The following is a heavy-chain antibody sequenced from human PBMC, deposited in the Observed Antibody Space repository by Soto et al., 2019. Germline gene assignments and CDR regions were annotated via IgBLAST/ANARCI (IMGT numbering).Heavy chain of an antibody. CDR3: ARAGSIFGVVTPPPDAFDI. CDR1: GYTFTGYY. J-gene: IGHJ3*02. Sequence: ASVKVSCKASGYTFTGYYMHWVRQAPGQGLEWMGWINPNSGGTNYAQKFQGWVTMTRDTSISTAYMELSRLRSDDTAVYYCARAGSIFGVVTPPPDAFDIWGQWTILSVSS. D-gene: IGHD3-3*01. CDR2: INPNSGGT. V-gene: IGHV1-2*04.